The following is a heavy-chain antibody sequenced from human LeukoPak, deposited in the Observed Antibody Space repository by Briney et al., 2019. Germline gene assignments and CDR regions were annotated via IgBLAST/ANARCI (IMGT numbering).Heavy chain of an antibody. CDR1: GDTLTELS. CDR2: FDPEDGET. J-gene: IGHJ4*02. D-gene: IGHD5-18*01. Sequence: ASVKVSCKVSGDTLTELSMHWVRQAPGKGLEWMGGFDPEDGETIYAQKFQGRVTMTEDTSTDTAYMELSSLRSEDTAVYYCATVTFERGYSYGFDYWGQGTLVTVSS. CDR3: ATVTFERGYSYGFDY. V-gene: IGHV1-24*01.